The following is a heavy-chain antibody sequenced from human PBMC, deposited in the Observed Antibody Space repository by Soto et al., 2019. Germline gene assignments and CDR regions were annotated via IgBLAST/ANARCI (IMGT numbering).Heavy chain of an antibody. CDR2: INHSGNN. CDR1: GGSFSTYD. D-gene: IGHD3-9*01. V-gene: IGHV4-34*01. CDR3: ARGGSNDWQVAFDI. Sequence: XTLSLACVVSGGSFSTYDYNWIRQSPGKGLEWIGEINHSGNNNYSPSLKSRVTMSLYTSKNQFSLKLTSLTAADPAVYYCARGGSNDWQVAFDIWGQGTMVTVSS. J-gene: IGHJ3*02.